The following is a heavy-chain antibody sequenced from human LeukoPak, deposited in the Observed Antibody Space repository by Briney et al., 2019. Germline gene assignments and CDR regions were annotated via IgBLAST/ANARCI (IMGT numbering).Heavy chain of an antibody. CDR1: GGSISSSSYY. CDR3: ARDSHYYDPFDY. Sequence: PSETLSLTCTVSGGSISSSSYYWGWIRQPPGKGLEWIGSIYYSGSTYYNPSLKSRVTTSVDTSKNQFSLKLSSVTAADTAVYYCARDSHYYDPFDYWGQGTLVTVSS. V-gene: IGHV4-39*07. D-gene: IGHD3-22*01. J-gene: IGHJ4*02. CDR2: IYYSGST.